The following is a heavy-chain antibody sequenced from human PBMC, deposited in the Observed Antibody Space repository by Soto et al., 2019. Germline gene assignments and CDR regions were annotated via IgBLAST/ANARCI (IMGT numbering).Heavy chain of an antibody. CDR1: GGSISSSSYY. CDR3: GSPDSSGPYAFDI. V-gene: IGHV4-39*01. D-gene: IGHD6-19*01. Sequence: SETLSLTCTVSGGSISSSSYYWGWIRQPPGKGLEWIGSIFYSGSTYYNPSLKSRVTISVDTSKNQFSLKLSSVTAADTAVFYCGSPDSSGPYAFDIWGQGTMVTVS. CDR2: IFYSGST. J-gene: IGHJ3*02.